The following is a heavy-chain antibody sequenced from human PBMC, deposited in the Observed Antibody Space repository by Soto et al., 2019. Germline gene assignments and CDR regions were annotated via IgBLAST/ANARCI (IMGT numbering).Heavy chain of an antibody. Sequence: KVCCRASADAPRNYSISRVRQAPGQGLEWMGGIIPIFGTANYAQKFQGRVTITADTSANTVYLELSSLSSEDTAVYYCASNKYDSSAYYYWYLGLWGRGTLVTVSS. D-gene: IGHD3-22*01. CDR2: IIPIFGTA. J-gene: IGHJ2*01. V-gene: IGHV1-69*06. CDR1: ADAPRNYS. CDR3: ASNKYDSSAYYYWYLGL.